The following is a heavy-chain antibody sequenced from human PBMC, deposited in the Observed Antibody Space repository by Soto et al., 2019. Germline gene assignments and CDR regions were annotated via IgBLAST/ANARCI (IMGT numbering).Heavy chain of an antibody. J-gene: IGHJ1*01. CDR1: GFSLSTSGVG. CDR2: IYWNDDK. V-gene: IGHV2-5*01. D-gene: IGHD6-13*01. CDR3: AHRLGLFVPDSSSWPEYFQH. Sequence: QITLKESGPTLVKPTQTLTLTCTFSGFSLSTSGVGVGWIRQPPGKALEWLALIYWNDDKRYSPSLKSRLTITKDTSKNQVVLTMTNMDPVDTATYYCAHRLGLFVPDSSSWPEYFQHWGQGTLVTVSS.